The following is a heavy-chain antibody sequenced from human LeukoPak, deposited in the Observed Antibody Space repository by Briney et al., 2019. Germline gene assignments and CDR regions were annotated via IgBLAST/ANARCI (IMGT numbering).Heavy chain of an antibody. J-gene: IGHJ4*02. CDR2: ISYDGSNK. D-gene: IGHD6-13*01. V-gene: IGHV3-30*19. Sequence: GGSLRLSCAASGFTFSSYGMHWVRQAPGKGLEWVAVISYDGSNKYYADSVKGRFTISRDNSKNTLYLQMNSLRAEDTAVYYCARALVRYSSSWYYFDYWGQGTLVTVSS. CDR1: GFTFSSYG. CDR3: ARALVRYSSSWYYFDY.